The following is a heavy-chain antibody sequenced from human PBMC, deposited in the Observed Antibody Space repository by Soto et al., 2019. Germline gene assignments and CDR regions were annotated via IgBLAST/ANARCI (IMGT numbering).Heavy chain of an antibody. CDR2: VSPKSGGT. CDR3: ARGNRYSFHFDY. Sequence: QVQLVQSGAEVKKPGASVKVSCKASGYTFTDYHIHWVRQAPGQGLEWMGWVSPKSGGTSYAQKFQGWVTMTRDTSINTAYMEVTRLKSDDAAVYYCARGNRYSFHFDYWGQGTLVTVSS. D-gene: IGHD5-18*01. CDR1: GYTFTDYH. J-gene: IGHJ4*02. V-gene: IGHV1-2*04.